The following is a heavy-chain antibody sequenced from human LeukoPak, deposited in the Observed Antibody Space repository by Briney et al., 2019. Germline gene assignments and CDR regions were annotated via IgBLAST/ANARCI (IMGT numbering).Heavy chain of an antibody. CDR1: GGSFSGYY. CDR3: ASRSANYYYDSSGYYVY. V-gene: IGHV4-34*01. Sequence: SETLSLTCAVYGGSFSGYYWSWIRQPPGKGLEWIGEINHSGSTNYNPSLKSRVTISVDTSKNQFSLKLSSVTAADTAAYYCASRSANYYYDSSGYYVYWGQGTLVTVSS. J-gene: IGHJ4*02. D-gene: IGHD3-22*01. CDR2: INHSGST.